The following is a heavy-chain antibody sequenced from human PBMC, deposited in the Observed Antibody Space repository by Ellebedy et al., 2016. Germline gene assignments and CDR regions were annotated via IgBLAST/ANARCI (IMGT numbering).Heavy chain of an antibody. Sequence: GSLRLXXTVSGGSISSSSYYWGWIRQPPGKGLEWIGSIYYSGSTYYNPSLKSRVTISVDTSKNQFSLKLSSVTAADTGVYYCARQGLSDVYCSSTSCLGLDAFDIWGQGTMVTVSS. CDR2: IYYSGST. CDR1: GGSISSSSYY. CDR3: ARQGLSDVYCSSTSCLGLDAFDI. J-gene: IGHJ3*02. V-gene: IGHV4-39*01. D-gene: IGHD2-2*01.